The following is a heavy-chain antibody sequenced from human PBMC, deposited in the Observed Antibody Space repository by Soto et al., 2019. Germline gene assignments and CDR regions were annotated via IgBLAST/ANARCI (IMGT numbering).Heavy chain of an antibody. J-gene: IGHJ5*02. V-gene: IGHV3-7*03. CDR2: IKQDGSEK. CDR3: AKDDYGGNGGRFDP. D-gene: IGHD4-17*01. CDR1: GFIFSNYW. Sequence: PGGSLRLSCAASGFIFSNYWMSWVRQAPGKGLEWVANIKQDGSEKYYMDSVRGRFTISRDNAKNSLYLQMNSLRAEDTAVYYCAKDDYGGNGGRFDPWGQGTLVTVSS.